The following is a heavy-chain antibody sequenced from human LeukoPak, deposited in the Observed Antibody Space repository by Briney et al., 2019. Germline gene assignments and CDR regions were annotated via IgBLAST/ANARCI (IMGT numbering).Heavy chain of an antibody. J-gene: IGHJ4*02. Sequence: GGSLRLSCAASGFTFSSYSMNWVRQAPGKGLEWVSSISSSSSSYIYYADSVKGRFTISRDNAKNSLYLQMNSLRAEDTAVYYCARDPDPLEGMPDGYWGQGTLVTVSS. CDR1: GFTFSSYS. V-gene: IGHV3-21*01. CDR3: ARDPDPLEGMPDGY. CDR2: ISSSSSSYI. D-gene: IGHD5-24*01.